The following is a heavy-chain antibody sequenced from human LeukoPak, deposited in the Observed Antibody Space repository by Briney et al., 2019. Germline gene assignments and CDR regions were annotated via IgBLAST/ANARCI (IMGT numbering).Heavy chain of an antibody. V-gene: IGHV3-66*01. CDR2: IYSGGST. CDR1: GFTVSSNY. J-gene: IGHJ6*03. D-gene: IGHD4-11*01. CDR3: ARDRTGQQLISRKEYYYMDV. Sequence: QPGGSLRLSCAASGFTVSSNYMSWVRQAPGKGLEWVSIIYSGGSTYYADSVKGRFTNSRDNSKNTLYLQMNSLRAGDTAVYYCARDRTGQQLISRKEYYYMDVWGKGTTVTISS.